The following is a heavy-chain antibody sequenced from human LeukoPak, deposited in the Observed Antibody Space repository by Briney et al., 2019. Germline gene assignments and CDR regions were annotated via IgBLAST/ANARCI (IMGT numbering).Heavy chain of an antibody. CDR2: IYYSGST. Sequence: SETLSLTCTVSGGSISSSSYYWGWIRQPPGKGLEWIGSIYYSGSTYYNPSLKSRVTISVGTSKNQFSLKLSSVTAADTAVYYCASGVSSSPSFYYYMDVWGKGTTVTVSS. CDR3: ASGVSSSPSFYYYMDV. V-gene: IGHV4-39*01. D-gene: IGHD6-13*01. CDR1: GGSISSSSYY. J-gene: IGHJ6*03.